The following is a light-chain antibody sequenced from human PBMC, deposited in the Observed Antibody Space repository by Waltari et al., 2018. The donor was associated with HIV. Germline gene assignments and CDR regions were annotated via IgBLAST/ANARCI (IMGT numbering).Light chain of an antibody. CDR1: SPNIGNNS. Sequence: QSVLTQPPSVSAAPGQKVTIPCSGSSPNIGNNSGSWYQQLPGTAPKLLIYDNNKRPSGIPDRFSGSKSGTSATLGITGLQTGDEADYYCGTWDSSLSAGVFGGGTKLTVL. CDR3: GTWDSSLSAGV. CDR2: DNN. J-gene: IGLJ3*02. V-gene: IGLV1-51*01.